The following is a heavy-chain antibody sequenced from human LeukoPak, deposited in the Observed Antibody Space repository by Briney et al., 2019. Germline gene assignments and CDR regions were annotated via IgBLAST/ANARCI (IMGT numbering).Heavy chain of an antibody. Sequence: AGGSLRLSCAASGLTFSSHAMHWVRQAPGKVLEYVSAIVSNGGNTYYADSVRGRFTISRDNSKDTVYLQMGSLRPEDTAVYYCARGGYYAASDIWGQGALVTVSS. CDR1: GLTFSSHA. D-gene: IGHD3-3*01. J-gene: IGHJ4*02. CDR3: ARGGYYAASDI. CDR2: IVSNGGNT. V-gene: IGHV3-64*02.